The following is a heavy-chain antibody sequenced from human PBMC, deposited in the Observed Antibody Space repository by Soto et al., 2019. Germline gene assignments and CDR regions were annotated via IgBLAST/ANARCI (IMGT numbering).Heavy chain of an antibody. V-gene: IGHV2-5*01. CDR3: AHFRIAAAGPNYYYYYGMDV. CDR1: GFSLSTSGVG. CDR2: IYWNDDK. Sequence: SGPTLVNPTQTLTLPCTFSGFSLSTSGVGVGWTRQPPGKALEWLALIYWNDDKRYSPSLKSRLTITKDTSKNQVVLTMTNMDPVDTATYYCAHFRIAAAGPNYYYYYGMDVWGQGTTVTVSS. D-gene: IGHD6-13*01. J-gene: IGHJ6*02.